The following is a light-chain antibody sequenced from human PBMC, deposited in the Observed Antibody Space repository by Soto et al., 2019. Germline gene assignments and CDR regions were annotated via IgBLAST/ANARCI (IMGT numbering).Light chain of an antibody. V-gene: IGKV1-39*01. Sequence: DIQMTQSPSSLSASVGDRVTITCRASQSISSYLNWYQQKPGKAPKLLIYAASSLQSGVPSRFSGSGSGPDFTLTISSLQPEYFATYYCQQSYSTPLTFGGGTKVEIK. CDR2: AAS. CDR3: QQSYSTPLT. CDR1: QSISSY. J-gene: IGKJ4*01.